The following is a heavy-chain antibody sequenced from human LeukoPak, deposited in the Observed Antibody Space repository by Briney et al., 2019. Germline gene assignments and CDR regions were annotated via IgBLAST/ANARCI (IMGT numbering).Heavy chain of an antibody. CDR2: IIPIFGTA. CDR1: GGTFSSYA. J-gene: IGHJ5*02. V-gene: IGHV1-69*13. D-gene: IGHD6-13*01. CDR3: ARVAGAHSSSWHRNWFDP. Sequence: ASVKVSCEASGGTFSSYAISWVRQAPGQGLEWMGGIIPIFGTANYAQKFQGRVTITADESTSTAYMELSSLRSEDTAVYYCARVAGAHSSSWHRNWFDPWGQGTLVTVSS.